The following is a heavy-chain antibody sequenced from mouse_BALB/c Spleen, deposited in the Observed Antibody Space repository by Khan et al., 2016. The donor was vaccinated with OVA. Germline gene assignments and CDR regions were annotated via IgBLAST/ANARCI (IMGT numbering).Heavy chain of an antibody. CDR2: INPSNGGT. D-gene: IGHD1-1*02. V-gene: IGHV1S81*02. CDR1: GYTFTSYY. CDR3: TRSGWAAFAY. Sequence: QVQLQQPGAELVKPGASVKLSCKASGYTFTSYYIYWVKQRPGQGLEWIGGINPSNGGTYFKGKFDSKSTVTVDKSSSTCFMQVSSLTSEDSAVYYCTRSGWAAFAYWGQGTLVTVSA. J-gene: IGHJ3*01.